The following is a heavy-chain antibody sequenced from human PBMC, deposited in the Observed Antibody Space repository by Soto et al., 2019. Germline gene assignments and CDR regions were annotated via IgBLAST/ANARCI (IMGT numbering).Heavy chain of an antibody. CDR2: IIPIFGTA. J-gene: IGHJ4*02. CDR1: GGTFSSYA. D-gene: IGHD6-19*01. V-gene: IGHV1-69*13. Sequence: GASVKVSCKASGGTFSSYAISWVRQAPGQGLEWMGGIIPIFGTANYAQKFQGRVTITADESTSTAYMELSSLRSEDTAVYYCARNAYVNKQWLVIYWGQGTLVTVSS. CDR3: ARNAYVNKQWLVIY.